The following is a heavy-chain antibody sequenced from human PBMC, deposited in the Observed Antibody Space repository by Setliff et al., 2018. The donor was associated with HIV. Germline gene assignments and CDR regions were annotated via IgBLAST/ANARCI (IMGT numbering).Heavy chain of an antibody. J-gene: IGHJ4*02. CDR3: AFRGFGDSLSWFPLRY. Sequence: AGGSLRLSCAASGFTFSSYAMSWVRQAPGKGLEWVSAITASGGSTYYADSVKGRFTISRDSSKNTLYLQMNSLRAEDTAVYYCAFRGFGDSLSWFPLRYWGQGTLVTVSS. CDR2: ITASGGST. CDR1: GFTFSSYA. V-gene: IGHV3-23*01. D-gene: IGHD3-10*01.